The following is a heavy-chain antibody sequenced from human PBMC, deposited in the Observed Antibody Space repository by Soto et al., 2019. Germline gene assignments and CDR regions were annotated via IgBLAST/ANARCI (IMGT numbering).Heavy chain of an antibody. CDR2: ISAHNGNT. J-gene: IGHJ4*02. CDR1: GYGFTTYG. CDR3: ARGRYGDY. V-gene: IGHV1-18*01. Sequence: QVHLVQSGAEVKKPGASVKVSCKGSGYGFTTYGITWVRQAPAQGLEWMAWISAHNGNTNYAQKLQGRVTVTRDTSTSPAYRELRSLRSDDTAVYYCARGRYGDYWGQGALVTVSS. D-gene: IGHD1-1*01.